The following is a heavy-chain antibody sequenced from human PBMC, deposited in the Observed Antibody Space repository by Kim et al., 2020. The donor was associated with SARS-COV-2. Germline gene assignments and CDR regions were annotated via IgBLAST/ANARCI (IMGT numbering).Heavy chain of an antibody. CDR3: ARDMNSSGWRPSNY. J-gene: IGHJ4*02. Sequence: ADSVKGRFTISRDNAKNSLYLQMNSLRAEDTAVYYCARDMNSSGWRPSNYWGQGTLVTITS. D-gene: IGHD6-19*01. V-gene: IGHV3-11*05.